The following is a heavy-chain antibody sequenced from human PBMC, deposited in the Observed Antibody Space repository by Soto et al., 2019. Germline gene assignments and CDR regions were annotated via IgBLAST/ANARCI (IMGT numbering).Heavy chain of an antibody. V-gene: IGHV1-3*01. CDR2: INAGDDYT. CDR3: ARARGNSGYENGYYYYYGMDV. Sequence: ASVKVSCKASGYTLITYDLHWVRQAPGQRPEWMGRINAGDDYTRYSQTFQGRLTITRDKSASTAYMELSSLRSEDTAVYYCARARGNSGYENGYYYYYGMDVWGQGTTVTVSS. J-gene: IGHJ6*02. CDR1: GYTLITYD. D-gene: IGHD5-12*01.